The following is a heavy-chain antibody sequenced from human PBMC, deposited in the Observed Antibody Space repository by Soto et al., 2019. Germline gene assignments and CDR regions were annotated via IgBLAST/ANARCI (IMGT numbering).Heavy chain of an antibody. Sequence: EVQLVESGGGLVQPGGSLRLSCAASGFTFGSYWMHWVRQAPGKGLVWVSRINSDGSSTTYADSVRGRFTISRDNAKNTLYLQRNSLRAEDTAVYYCASSLLTPFDYWGQGTLVTVSS. CDR1: GFTFGSYW. J-gene: IGHJ4*02. CDR2: INSDGSST. D-gene: IGHD7-27*01. V-gene: IGHV3-74*01. CDR3: ASSLLTPFDY.